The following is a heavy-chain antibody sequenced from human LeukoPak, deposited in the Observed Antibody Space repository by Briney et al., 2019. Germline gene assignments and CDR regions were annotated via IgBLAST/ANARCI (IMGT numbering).Heavy chain of an antibody. CDR1: GFTFSGYP. J-gene: IGHJ6*02. CDR3: ARDHILMVYAITYYYYYGMDV. CDR2: ISYDGSNK. D-gene: IGHD2-8*01. V-gene: IGHV3-30-3*01. Sequence: GGSLRLSCAASGFTFSGYPIHWVRQAPGKGLEWVAVISYDGSNKYYADSVKGRFTISRDNSKNTLYLQMNSLRAEDTAVYYCARDHILMVYAITYYYYYGMDVWGQGTTVTVSS.